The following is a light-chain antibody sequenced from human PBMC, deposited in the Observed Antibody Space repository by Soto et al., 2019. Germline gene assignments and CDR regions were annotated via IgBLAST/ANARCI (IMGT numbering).Light chain of an antibody. V-gene: IGKV3-11*01. CDR1: QSVSSY. CDR2: DAS. J-gene: IGKJ1*01. Sequence: EIVLTQSPATLSLSPGERATLSCRASQSVSSYLAWYQQKPGQAPRLLIYDASNRATGIPARFSGSGSGTDFTLTISSLQPEDFAVYYCQQRSIRPRRKFGKGTTV. CDR3: QQRSIRPRRK.